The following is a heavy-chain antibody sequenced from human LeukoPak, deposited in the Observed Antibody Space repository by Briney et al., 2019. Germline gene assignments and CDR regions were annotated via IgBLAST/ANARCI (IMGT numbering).Heavy chain of an antibody. D-gene: IGHD3-22*01. CDR1: GYTFTGYY. J-gene: IGHJ4*02. Sequence: ASVKVSCKTSGYTFTGYYMHWVRQAPGQRLEWMGWINAGNGNTKYSQEFQGRVTMTRDTSISTAYMELSRLRSDDTAVYYCARDTYYDTSGPVDYWGQGTLVTVSS. CDR3: ARDTYYDTSGPVDY. CDR2: INAGNGNT. V-gene: IGHV1-2*02.